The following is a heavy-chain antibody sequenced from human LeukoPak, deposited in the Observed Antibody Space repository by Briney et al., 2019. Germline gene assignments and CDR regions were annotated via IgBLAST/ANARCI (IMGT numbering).Heavy chain of an antibody. CDR3: TRANTVSIFGVIILDAFDI. V-gene: IGHV3-53*01. CDR1: GFTVSSNH. J-gene: IGHJ3*02. D-gene: IGHD3-3*01. CDR2: IYSGGST. Sequence: GGSLRLSCAASGFTVSSNHMSWVRQAPGKGLEWVSVIYSGGSTYYADPVKGRFTISRDNSKNTLYLQMNSLRAEDTAVYYCTRANTVSIFGVIILDAFDIWDQGTMVTVSS.